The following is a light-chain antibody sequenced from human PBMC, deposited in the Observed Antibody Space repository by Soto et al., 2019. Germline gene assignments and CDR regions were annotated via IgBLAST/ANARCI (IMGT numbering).Light chain of an antibody. Sequence: QSVLTQPPSAXXXXGQKVTISCSGSRXNIGSLIVYWCQHVPGTAPKLLLYNNNERPSGIPARISGSKSGTSASLAISGLQSEDEADYYCATWDDSLDGPVFGGGTKLTVL. J-gene: IGLJ2*01. CDR2: NNN. CDR3: ATWDDSLDGPV. CDR1: RXNIGSLI. V-gene: IGLV1-44*01.